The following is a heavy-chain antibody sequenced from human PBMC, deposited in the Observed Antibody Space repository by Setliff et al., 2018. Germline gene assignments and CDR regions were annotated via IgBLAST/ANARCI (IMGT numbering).Heavy chain of an antibody. J-gene: IGHJ4*02. CDR3: ARTCSGSGCYAGLES. Sequence: QPGGSLRLSCAASGFTFSTYRMHWVRQAPGKGLEWVAVIWDDGVKKYHADSVKGRFTISRDNSKNTLYLQMNSLRPEDTAVYHCARTCSGSGCYAGLESWGQGTPVTVSS. CDR1: GFTFSTYR. V-gene: IGHV3-33*08. CDR2: IWDDGVKK. D-gene: IGHD2-15*01.